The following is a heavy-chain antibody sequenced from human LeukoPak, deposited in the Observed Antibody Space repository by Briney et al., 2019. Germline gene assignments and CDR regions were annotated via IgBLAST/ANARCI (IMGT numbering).Heavy chain of an antibody. J-gene: IGHJ3*02. Sequence: GGSLRLSCAASGFTFSGSAMHWVRQASGKGLEWVGRIRSKANSYATAYAASVKGRFTISRDDSKNTAYLQMNSLKTEDTAVYYCTSELLDGYNLTFVANAFDIWGQGTMVTVSS. CDR3: TSELLDGYNLTFVANAFDI. D-gene: IGHD5-24*01. CDR2: IRSKANSYAT. V-gene: IGHV3-73*01. CDR1: GFTFSGSA.